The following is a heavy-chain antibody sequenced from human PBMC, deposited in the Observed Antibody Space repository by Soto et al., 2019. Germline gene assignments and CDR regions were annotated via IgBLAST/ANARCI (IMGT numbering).Heavy chain of an antibody. V-gene: IGHV3-15*01. CDR1: GFTFTNAW. D-gene: IGHD3-10*01. J-gene: IGHJ4*02. CDR2: ITSKTAGGTT. Sequence: EVQLVESGGGLVKPGGSLRLSCTISGFTFTNAWMSWVRQPPGKGLEWVGRITSKTAGGTTDYAAPVKGRFTISRDVSKNTLYLQMNSLKTEDTAVYYCTTLLGFGESYWGQGTRLTVSS. CDR3: TTLLGFGESY.